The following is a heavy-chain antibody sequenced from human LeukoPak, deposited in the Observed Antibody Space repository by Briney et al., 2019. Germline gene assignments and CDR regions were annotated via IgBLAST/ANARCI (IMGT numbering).Heavy chain of an antibody. CDR2: IWYDGSNK. Sequence: GGSLRLSCAASGFTFSSYGMHWVRQAPGKGLEWVAVIWYDGSNKYYADSVKGRFTISRDNSKNTLYLQMNSLRAEDTAVYYCARGTWIQLWFPDYWGQGTLVTVSS. D-gene: IGHD5-18*01. CDR3: ARGTWIQLWFPDY. V-gene: IGHV3-33*01. J-gene: IGHJ4*02. CDR1: GFTFSSYG.